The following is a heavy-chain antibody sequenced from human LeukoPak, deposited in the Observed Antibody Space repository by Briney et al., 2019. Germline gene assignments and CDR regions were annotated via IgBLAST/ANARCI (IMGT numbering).Heavy chain of an antibody. CDR1: GFTFSSYT. Sequence: GGSLRLSCAASGFTFSSYTMNWVRQAPGKGLEWVSYITRSSTTYYADSAKGRFTISRDNSKNTLYLQMNSLRAEDTAVYYCAKERDDFWSGYYNWGQGTLVTVSS. D-gene: IGHD3-3*01. CDR2: ITRSSTT. V-gene: IGHV3-23*01. J-gene: IGHJ4*02. CDR3: AKERDDFWSGYYN.